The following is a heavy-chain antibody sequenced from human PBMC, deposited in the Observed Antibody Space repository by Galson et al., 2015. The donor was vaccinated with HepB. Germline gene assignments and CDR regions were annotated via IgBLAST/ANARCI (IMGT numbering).Heavy chain of an antibody. CDR3: ARGALVVGVAATLNNWFDP. D-gene: IGHD2-15*01. CDR2: ISGYSRKT. J-gene: IGHJ5*02. CDR1: GYTFSTYS. V-gene: IGHV1-18*01. Sequence: VKVSCKVSGYTFSTYSVTWVRQAPGQGLEWMGWISGYSRKTNYAQKFQGRVSMTTDASTSTVYMELRRLKSDDTAIYYCARGALVVGVAATLNNWFDPWGQGTLVTVSS.